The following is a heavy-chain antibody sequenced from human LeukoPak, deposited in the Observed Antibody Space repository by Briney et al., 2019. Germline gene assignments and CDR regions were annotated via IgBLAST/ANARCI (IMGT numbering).Heavy chain of an antibody. CDR3: ASHQTNSGYDNFDY. Sequence: GESLRISCKGSGYSFTSYWIGWVRQMPGKGLGWMGIIYPGDSDTRYSPSFQGQVTISADKSISTAYLQWSSLKASDTAMYYCASHQTNSGYDNFDYWGQGTLVTVSS. D-gene: IGHD5-12*01. V-gene: IGHV5-51*01. CDR2: IYPGDSDT. CDR1: GYSFTSYW. J-gene: IGHJ4*02.